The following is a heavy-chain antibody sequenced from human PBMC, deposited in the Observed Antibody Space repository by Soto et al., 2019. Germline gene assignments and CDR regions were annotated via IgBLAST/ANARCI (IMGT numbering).Heavy chain of an antibody. CDR2: ISGSGGST. V-gene: IGHV3-23*01. J-gene: IGHJ4*02. CDR1: GFTFSSYA. D-gene: IGHD4-17*01. Sequence: GGSLRLSCAASGFTFSSYAMSWVRQATGKGLEWVSAISGSGGSTYYADSVKGRFTISRDNSKNTLYLQMNSLRAEDTAVYYCANRYGDPFDYWGQGTLVTVSS. CDR3: ANRYGDPFDY.